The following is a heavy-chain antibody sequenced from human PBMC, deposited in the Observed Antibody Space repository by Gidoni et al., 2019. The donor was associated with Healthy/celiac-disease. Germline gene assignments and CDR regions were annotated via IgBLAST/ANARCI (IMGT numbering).Heavy chain of an antibody. D-gene: IGHD5-12*01. Sequence: QVQLQESGPGLVKPSETLSLTCAVSGYSISRGYYWGWIRQPPGKGLEWIGSIYHSGSTYYNPSLKSRVTISVDTSQTQFSLKLSSVTAADTAVYYCARDLIVATIWHNWFDPWGQGTLVTVSS. CDR2: IYHSGST. J-gene: IGHJ5*02. CDR1: GYSISRGYY. V-gene: IGHV4-38-2*02. CDR3: ARDLIVATIWHNWFDP.